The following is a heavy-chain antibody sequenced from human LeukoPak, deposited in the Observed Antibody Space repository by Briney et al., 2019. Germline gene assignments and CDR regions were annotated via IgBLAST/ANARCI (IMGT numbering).Heavy chain of an antibody. Sequence: SVKVSCKASGGTFRSYPIRWVRQAPGQRLERMGGSIPIFGTANYAQKFQGRVTITTDESTSTASMELSSLRSEDTAVYYCARNQGRDGYKSLDYWGQGTLVTVSS. CDR3: ARNQGRDGYKSLDY. V-gene: IGHV1-69*05. J-gene: IGHJ4*02. D-gene: IGHD5-24*01. CDR2: SIPIFGTA. CDR1: GGTFRSYP.